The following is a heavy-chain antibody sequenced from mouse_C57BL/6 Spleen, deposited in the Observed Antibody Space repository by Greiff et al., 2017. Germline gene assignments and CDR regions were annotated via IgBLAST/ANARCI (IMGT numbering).Heavy chain of an antibody. D-gene: IGHD1-1*01. J-gene: IGHJ1*03. CDR1: GYAFSSSW. Sequence: VQLQQSGPELVKPGASVKISCKASGYAFSSSWMNWVKQRPGKGLEWIGRIYPGDGDTNYNGKFKGKATLTADKSSSTAYMQLSSLTSEDSAVYFCARCYGSSLYFEVWGTGTTVTVSS. V-gene: IGHV1-82*01. CDR3: ARCYGSSLYFEV. CDR2: IYPGDGDT.